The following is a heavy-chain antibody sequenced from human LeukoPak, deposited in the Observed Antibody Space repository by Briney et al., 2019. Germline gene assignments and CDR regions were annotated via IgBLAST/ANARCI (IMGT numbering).Heavy chain of an antibody. CDR2: IYHSGST. V-gene: IGHV4-38-2*01. CDR3: ARVVVVPAAIGSGAFDI. J-gene: IGHJ3*02. Sequence: PSEALSLTCAVSGYSISSGYYWGWIRQPPGKGLEWIGSIYHSGSTYYNPSLKSRVTISVDTSKNQFSLKLSSVTAADKAVYYCARVVVVPAAIGSGAFDIWGQGTMVTVSS. CDR1: GYSISSGYY. D-gene: IGHD2-2*01.